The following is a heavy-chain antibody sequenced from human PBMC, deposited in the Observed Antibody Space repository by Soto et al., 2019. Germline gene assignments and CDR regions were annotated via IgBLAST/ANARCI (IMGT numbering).Heavy chain of an antibody. Sequence: SETLSLTCSVSGGSISSGDYYWSWIRQPPGKGLEWIGSIYYSGSIYYNPSLKSRVTISVDTSKNQFSLKLSSVTAADTAVYYCARGRITMVRGRNWFDPWGQGTLVTVS. CDR2: IYYSGSI. CDR3: ARGRITMVRGRNWFDP. V-gene: IGHV4-30-4*01. D-gene: IGHD3-10*01. J-gene: IGHJ5*02. CDR1: GGSISSGDYY.